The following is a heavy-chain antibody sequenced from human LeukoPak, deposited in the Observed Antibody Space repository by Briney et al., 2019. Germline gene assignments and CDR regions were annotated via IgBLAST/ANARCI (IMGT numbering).Heavy chain of an antibody. CDR2: IIPILGIA. J-gene: IGHJ3*02. CDR1: GGTFSSYA. CDR3: ARGCGNPGCAFDI. D-gene: IGHD4-23*01. Sequence: ASVKVSCKASGGTFSSYAISWVRQAPGQGLEWMGRIIPILGIANYAQKFQGRVTITADKSTSTAYMELSSLRSEDTAVYYCARGCGNPGCAFDIWGQGTMVTVSS. V-gene: IGHV1-69*04.